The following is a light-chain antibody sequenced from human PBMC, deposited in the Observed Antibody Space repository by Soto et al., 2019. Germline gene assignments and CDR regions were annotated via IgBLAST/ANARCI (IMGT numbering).Light chain of an antibody. CDR1: QRISSNY. J-gene: IGKJ2*01. CDR3: QQYGSSGYT. Sequence: IVLTQSPGTLSLSPGERATLSCRASQRISSNYVAWYQQKPGQAPRLLIYGASSRATGVPDRFSGSGSGTDFTLTISRLETEDFAVYYCQQYGSSGYTFGQGTKLEIK. V-gene: IGKV3-20*01. CDR2: GAS.